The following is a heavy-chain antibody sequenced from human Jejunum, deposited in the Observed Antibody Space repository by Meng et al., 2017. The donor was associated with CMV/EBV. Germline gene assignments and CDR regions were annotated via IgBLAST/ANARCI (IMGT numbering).Heavy chain of an antibody. CDR1: GGSFSTHT. CDR3: ARGRRNEPLFDY. V-gene: IGHV1-69*13. D-gene: IGHD1-14*01. J-gene: IGHJ4*02. CDR2: LIAVFDKT. Sequence: QGQLVQSGAEGKKPGSSVKVACKTSGGSFSTHTFSWVRQAPGQGLEWMGGLIAVFDKTKAAPRFQDRVTFTADESTSTAYMELSSLTFDDTAVYFCARGRRNEPLFDYWGQGTLVTVSS.